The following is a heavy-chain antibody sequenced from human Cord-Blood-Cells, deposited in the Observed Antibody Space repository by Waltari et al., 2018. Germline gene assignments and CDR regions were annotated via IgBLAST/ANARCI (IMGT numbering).Heavy chain of an antibody. V-gene: IGHV4-34*01. D-gene: IGHD3-9*01. J-gene: IGHJ4*02. CDR2: INHSGST. Sequence: QVQLQQWGAGLLKPSETLSLTCAVYGGSFSGYYWSWIRQPPGKGLEGIGEINHSGSTNYNPSLKSRVTISVDTSKNQFSLKLSSVTAADTAVYYCARGNYDILTGYYSNWGQGTLVTVSS. CDR3: ARGNYDILTGYYSN. CDR1: GGSFSGYY.